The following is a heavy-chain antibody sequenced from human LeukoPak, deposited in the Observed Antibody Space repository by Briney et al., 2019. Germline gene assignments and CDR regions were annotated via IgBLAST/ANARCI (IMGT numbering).Heavy chain of an antibody. V-gene: IGHV4-34*01. Sequence: SETLSLTCAVYGGSFSGYYWSWIRQPPGKGLESIGEINHSGSTNYNPSLKSRVTISVDTSKNQFSLKLSSVTAADTAVYYCARRVGYNYLLNWFDPWGQGTLVTVSS. D-gene: IGHD5-24*01. CDR2: INHSGST. CDR3: ARRVGYNYLLNWFDP. J-gene: IGHJ5*02. CDR1: GGSFSGYY.